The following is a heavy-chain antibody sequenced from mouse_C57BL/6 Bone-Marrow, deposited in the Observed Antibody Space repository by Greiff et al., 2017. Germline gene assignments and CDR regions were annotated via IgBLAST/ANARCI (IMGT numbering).Heavy chain of an antibody. CDR2: IDPNSGGT. Sequence: QVQLKQPGAELVKPGASVKLSCKASGYTFTSYWMHWVKQRPGRGLEWIGWIDPNSGGTKYNEKFKSKATMTVDKPSSTAYMQLSSLTSEDTAVYDCARYLLLAMDYWGQGTSVTVAS. D-gene: IGHD1-1*01. CDR3: ARYLLLAMDY. J-gene: IGHJ4*01. CDR1: GYTFTSYW. V-gene: IGHV1-72*01.